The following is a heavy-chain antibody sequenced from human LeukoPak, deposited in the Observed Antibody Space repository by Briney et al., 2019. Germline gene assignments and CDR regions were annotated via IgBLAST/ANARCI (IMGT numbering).Heavy chain of an antibody. Sequence: ASVKVSCKASGYTFTGYYMHWVRQAPGQGLEWMGWINPNSGGTNYAQKFQGRVTMTRDTSISTAYMELSRLRSDDAAVYYCARVVGGYCSSTSCYTNYYYYMDVWGKGTTVTVSS. J-gene: IGHJ6*03. D-gene: IGHD2-2*02. CDR1: GYTFTGYY. CDR2: INPNSGGT. CDR3: ARVVGGYCSSTSCYTNYYYYMDV. V-gene: IGHV1-2*02.